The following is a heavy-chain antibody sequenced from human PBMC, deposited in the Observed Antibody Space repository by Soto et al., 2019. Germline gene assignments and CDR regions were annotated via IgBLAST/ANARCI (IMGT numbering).Heavy chain of an antibody. Sequence: PGGSLRLSCAGWGFMFSAYTMSWVRQAPGKGLEWLSSITSNSDHIDYADSVRGRFTVSRDNARKSLYLQMDSLGAEDTGVYYWATQYYYNHLGPRTLVAVSS. D-gene: IGHD4-4*01. V-gene: IGHV3-21*01. CDR1: GFMFSAYT. CDR2: ITSNSDHI. CDR3: ATQYYYNH. J-gene: IGHJ4*02.